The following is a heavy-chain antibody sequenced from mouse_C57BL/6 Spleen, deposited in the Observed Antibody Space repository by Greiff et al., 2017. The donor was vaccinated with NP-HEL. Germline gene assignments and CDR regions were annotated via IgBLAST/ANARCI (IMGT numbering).Heavy chain of an antibody. D-gene: IGHD4-1*01. V-gene: IGHV6-6*01. CDR3: TRLKTGTEDFDY. J-gene: IGHJ2*01. CDR2: IRNKANNHAT. Sequence: EVKLVESGGGLVQPGGSMKLSCAASGFTFSDAWMDWVRQSPEKGLEWVAEIRNKANNHATYYAESVKGRFTISRDDSKSSVYLQMNSLRAEDTGIYYCTRLKTGTEDFDYWGQGTTLTVSS. CDR1: GFTFSDAW.